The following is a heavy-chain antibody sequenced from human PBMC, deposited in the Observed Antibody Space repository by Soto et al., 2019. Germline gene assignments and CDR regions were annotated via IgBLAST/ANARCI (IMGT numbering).Heavy chain of an antibody. V-gene: IGHV4-30-4*01. J-gene: IGHJ4*02. CDR1: GGSISSGDYC. CDR3: ARDRNKNFDY. CDR2: IYYSGST. Sequence: SETLSLTCTVSGGSISSGDYCWSWIRQPPGKGLEWIGYIYYSGSTYYNPSLKSRVTISVDTSKNQFSLKLSFVTAADTAVYYCARDRNKNFDYWGQGTLVTVSS.